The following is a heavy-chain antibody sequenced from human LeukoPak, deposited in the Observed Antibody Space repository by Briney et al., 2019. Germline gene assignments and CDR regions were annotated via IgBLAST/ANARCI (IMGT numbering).Heavy chain of an antibody. J-gene: IGHJ6*04. CDR2: ISSSGSTI. V-gene: IGHV3-48*03. CDR1: GFTFSSYD. CDR3: AELGITMIGGV. D-gene: IGHD3-10*02. Sequence: PGGALRLSCAASGFTFSSYDMNWVRQAPGKGLERVSYISSSGSTIYYADSVKGRFTISRDNAKNSLYLQMNSPRAEDTAVYYCAELGITMIGGVWGKGTTVTISS.